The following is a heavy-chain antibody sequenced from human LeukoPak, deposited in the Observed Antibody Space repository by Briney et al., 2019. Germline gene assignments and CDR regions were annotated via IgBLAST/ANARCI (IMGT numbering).Heavy chain of an antibody. CDR1: GDSFSRNL. Sequence: SETLSLTCAVYGDSFSRNLWTWIRQSPGKGLEWIGEINHTGNTKFNPSLRGRVSISVDTANNQFSLRLTSLTGADRGLYFCARGRRVSGVRRINWARRENYYYYSIDAWGKGTTVTVSS. V-gene: IGHV4-34*01. CDR2: INHTGNT. D-gene: IGHD3-10*01. CDR3: ARGRRVSGVRRINWARRENYYYYSIDA. J-gene: IGHJ6*03.